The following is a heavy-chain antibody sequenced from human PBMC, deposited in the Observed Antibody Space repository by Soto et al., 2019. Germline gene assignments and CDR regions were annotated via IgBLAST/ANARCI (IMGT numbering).Heavy chain of an antibody. CDR3: ARSNWYSEY. V-gene: IGHV4-59*11. J-gene: IGHJ4*02. D-gene: IGHD7-27*01. CDR1: GGSISNHY. Sequence: SETLSLTCTVSGGSISNHYWSWIRQPPGKGLEWIGYIYYNGNTNYNPSLKSRVTMSVDASKNQFSLKLSSVTAADTAVYYCARSNWYSEYWGQGTLVTVSS. CDR2: IYYNGNT.